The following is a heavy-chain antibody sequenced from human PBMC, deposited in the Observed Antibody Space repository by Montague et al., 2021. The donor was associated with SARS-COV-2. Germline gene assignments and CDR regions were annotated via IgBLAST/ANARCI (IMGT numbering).Heavy chain of an antibody. Sequence: TLSLTCTVSGGSISSGGYYWSWLRQHPGMGLEWFGYIYHTGSTXYTPSLKSRVTISKDTSKNYFSLNLSSVTAADSAVYYCARDSGYYDSSGYSYDSFDIWGQGTKVTVSS. J-gene: IGHJ3*02. CDR1: GGSISSGGYY. V-gene: IGHV4-31*03. CDR2: IYHTGST. D-gene: IGHD3-22*01. CDR3: ARDSGYYDSSGYSYDSFDI.